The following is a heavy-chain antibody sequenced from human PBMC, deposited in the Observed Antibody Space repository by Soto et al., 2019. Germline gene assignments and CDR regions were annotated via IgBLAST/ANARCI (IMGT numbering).Heavy chain of an antibody. Sequence: ASVKVSCKASGGTFSSYAISWVRQAPGQGLEWMGGIIPIFGTANYAQKFQGRVTITADESTSTAYMELSSLRSEDTAVYYCARDIGKRWLQLTYYYYYYGMDVWGQGTTVTVSS. J-gene: IGHJ6*02. CDR3: ARDIGKRWLQLTYYYYYYGMDV. V-gene: IGHV1-69*13. D-gene: IGHD1-1*01. CDR1: GGTFSSYA. CDR2: IIPIFGTA.